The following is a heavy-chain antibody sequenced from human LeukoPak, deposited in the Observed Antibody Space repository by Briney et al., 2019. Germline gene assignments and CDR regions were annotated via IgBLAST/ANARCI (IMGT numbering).Heavy chain of an antibody. CDR1: GGSISSGGYS. CDR3: ARRGYSYALDY. Sequence: PSETLSLTCAVSGGSISSGGYSWSWIRQPPGKGLEWIGYIYHSGSTYYNPSLKSRVTISVDGSKNQFSLKLSSVTAADTAVYYCARRGYSYALDYWGQGTLVTVSS. V-gene: IGHV4-30-2*01. CDR2: IYHSGST. J-gene: IGHJ4*02. D-gene: IGHD5-18*01.